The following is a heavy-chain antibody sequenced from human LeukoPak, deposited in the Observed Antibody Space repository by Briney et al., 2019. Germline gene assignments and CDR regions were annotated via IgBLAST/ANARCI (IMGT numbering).Heavy chain of an antibody. CDR3: ARSTSLYGDSVDAFDI. Sequence: GGSLRLSCAASGFTFSSYAMHWVRQAPGKGLEWVAVISYDGSNKYYAGSVKGRFTISRDNSKNTLYLQMNSLRAEDTAVYYCARSTSLYGDSVDAFDIWGQGTMVTVSS. J-gene: IGHJ3*02. D-gene: IGHD4-17*01. CDR2: ISYDGSNK. V-gene: IGHV3-30-3*01. CDR1: GFTFSSYA.